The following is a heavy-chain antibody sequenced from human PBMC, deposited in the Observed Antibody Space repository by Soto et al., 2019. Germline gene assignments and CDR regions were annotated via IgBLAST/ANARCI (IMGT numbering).Heavy chain of an antibody. Sequence: GGSLRLSCAASGFTFSSYAMSWVRQAPGKGLEWVSAISGSGGSTYYADSVKGRFTISRDNSKNTLYLQMNSLRAEDTAVYYCAKDLQGDGWPVTPNALDIWGQGTMVTVSS. CDR2: ISGSGGST. CDR1: GFTFSSYA. CDR3: AKDLQGDGWPVTPNALDI. V-gene: IGHV3-23*01. D-gene: IGHD6-19*01. J-gene: IGHJ3*02.